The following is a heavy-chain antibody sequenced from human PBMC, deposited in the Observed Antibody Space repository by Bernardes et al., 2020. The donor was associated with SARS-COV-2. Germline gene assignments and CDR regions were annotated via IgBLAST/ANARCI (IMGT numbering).Heavy chain of an antibody. J-gene: IGHJ6*02. CDR2: IYSGGST. Sequence: GSLRLSCAASGFTVSSNYMSWVRQAPGKGLEWVSLIYSGGSTYYADSVKGRFTISRDNSKNTLYLQMNSLRAEDTAVYYCARGGTVVWVFYYGMDVWGQGTTVTVSS. D-gene: IGHD6-13*01. V-gene: IGHV3-53*01. CDR1: GFTVSSNY. CDR3: ARGGTVVWVFYYGMDV.